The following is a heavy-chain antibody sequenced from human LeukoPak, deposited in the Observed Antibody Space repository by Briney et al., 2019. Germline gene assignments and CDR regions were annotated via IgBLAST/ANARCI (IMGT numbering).Heavy chain of an antibody. CDR2: ISGSGGST. CDR1: GFTFSSYA. J-gene: IGHJ4*02. CDR3: AKILYYDSSPDY. V-gene: IGHV3-23*01. D-gene: IGHD3-22*01. Sequence: PGGSLRLSCAASGFTFSSYAMSWVRQAPGKGLEWVSAISGSGGSTYYADSVKGRFTISRDNSKNTLYLQMNSLRAEGTAVYYCAKILYYDSSPDYWGQGTLVTVSS.